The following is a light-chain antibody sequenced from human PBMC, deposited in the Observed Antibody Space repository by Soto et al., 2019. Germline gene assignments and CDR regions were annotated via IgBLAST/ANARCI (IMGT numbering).Light chain of an antibody. Sequence: EIVMTQSPATQSLSPGERATLSCRASQSVHTYLAWYQRKAGQAPRLLIYDASNRGTGIAARFSGSGSGTDVTLTISSLEPEECAVYYCQQRSNWPPYTFGQGTKLEI. CDR1: QSVHTY. CDR3: QQRSNWPPYT. J-gene: IGKJ2*01. CDR2: DAS. V-gene: IGKV3-11*01.